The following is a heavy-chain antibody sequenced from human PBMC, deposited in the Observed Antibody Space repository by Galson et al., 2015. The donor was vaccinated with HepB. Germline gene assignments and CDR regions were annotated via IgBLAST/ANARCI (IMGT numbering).Heavy chain of an antibody. CDR2: ISYDGSNK. D-gene: IGHD3-16*02. Sequence: SLRLSCAASGFTFSSYTIHWVRQAPGKGLEWVAVISYDGSNKYYADSVKGRFTISRDNSKNTLYLQMNSLRAEDTAVYYCARTYYDYVWGSYPYDYWGQGTLVTVSS. CDR3: ARTYYDYVWGSYPYDY. CDR1: GFTFSSYT. J-gene: IGHJ4*02. V-gene: IGHV3-30*04.